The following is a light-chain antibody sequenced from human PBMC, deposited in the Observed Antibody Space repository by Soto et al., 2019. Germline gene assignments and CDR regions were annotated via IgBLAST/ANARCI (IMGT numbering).Light chain of an antibody. CDR3: SSYTSSTTPYD. CDR2: EVS. V-gene: IGLV2-14*01. CDR1: SSDVGGYNY. J-gene: IGLJ1*01. Sequence: QSALTQPASVSGFLGQSITISCIGTSSDVGGYNYVSWYQQHPGKAPQLMIYEVSNRPSGVSNRFSGSESGNTASLTISGLQAEDESDYYCSSYTSSTTPYDFGPGTKLTVL.